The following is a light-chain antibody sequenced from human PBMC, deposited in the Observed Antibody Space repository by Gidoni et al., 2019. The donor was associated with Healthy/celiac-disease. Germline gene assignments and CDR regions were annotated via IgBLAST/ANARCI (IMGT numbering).Light chain of an antibody. Sequence: SYELTQPPSVSVSPGQTASITCSGDKLGDKYACWYQQKPGQSPVLVIYQDSKRPSGIPARFSVSNSGNTATLTISGTQAMDEADYYCQAWDSSTWVFGGGTKLTVL. CDR2: QDS. J-gene: IGLJ2*01. CDR1: KLGDKY. V-gene: IGLV3-1*01. CDR3: QAWDSSTWV.